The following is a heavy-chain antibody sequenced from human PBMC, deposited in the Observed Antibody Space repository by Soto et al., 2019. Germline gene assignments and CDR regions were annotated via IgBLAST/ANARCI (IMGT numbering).Heavy chain of an antibody. Sequence: ASVKVSCKASGYTFTSYGISWVRQAPGQGLEWMGWISAYNGNTNYAQKLQGRVTMTTNTSTSTAYMELSSLRSEDTAVYYCARGRGNYGHTYYYYYYMDVWGKGTTVTVSS. V-gene: IGHV1-18*01. J-gene: IGHJ6*03. D-gene: IGHD1-7*01. CDR2: ISAYNGNT. CDR1: GYTFTSYG. CDR3: ARGRGNYGHTYYYYYYMDV.